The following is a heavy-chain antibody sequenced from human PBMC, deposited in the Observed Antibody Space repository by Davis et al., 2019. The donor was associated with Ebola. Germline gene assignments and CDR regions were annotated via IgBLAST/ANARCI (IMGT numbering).Heavy chain of an antibody. J-gene: IGHJ4*02. CDR1: GFTFSSYG. V-gene: IGHV3-30*02. CDR3: ARDGVVVVPVTNYFDY. Sequence: PGGSLRLSCAASGFTFSSYGMHWVRQAPGKGLEWVAFIRYDGSNKYYADSVKGRFTISRDNSKNTLYLQMNSLRADDTAVYFCARDGVVVVPVTNYFDYWGQGTLVTVSS. CDR2: IRYDGSNK. D-gene: IGHD2-15*01.